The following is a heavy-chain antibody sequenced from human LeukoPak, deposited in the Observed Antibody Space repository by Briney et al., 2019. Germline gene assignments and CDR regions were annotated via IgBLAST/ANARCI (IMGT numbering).Heavy chain of an antibody. D-gene: IGHD3-10*01. J-gene: IGHJ3*02. CDR3: ARDGVRRFGELNAFDI. CDR1: GFTFSSYG. CDR2: IWYDGSNK. V-gene: IGHV3-33*01. Sequence: GGSLRLSCAASGFTFSSYGMHWIRQAPGKGLEWVAVIWYDGSNKYYADSVKGRFTISRDNSKNTLYLQMNSLRAEDTAVYYCARDGVRRFGELNAFDIWGQGTMVTVSS.